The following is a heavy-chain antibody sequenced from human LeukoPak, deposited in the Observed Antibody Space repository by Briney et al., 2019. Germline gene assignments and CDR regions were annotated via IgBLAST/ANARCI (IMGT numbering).Heavy chain of an antibody. D-gene: IGHD3-22*01. CDR2: IYSGGST. V-gene: IGHV3-53*01. Sequence: GGSLRLSCAASGFTVSSNYMSWVRQAPGKGLEWVSVIYSGGSTYYADSVKGRFTISRDNSKNTLYLQMNSLRAEDTAVYYCAREGYYDSSGYYYPDYWGQGTLVTVSS. CDR1: GFTVSSNY. J-gene: IGHJ4*02. CDR3: AREGYYDSSGYYYPDY.